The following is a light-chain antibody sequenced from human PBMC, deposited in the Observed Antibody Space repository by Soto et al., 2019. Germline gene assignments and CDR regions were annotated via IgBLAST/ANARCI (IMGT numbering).Light chain of an antibody. Sequence: QCALTQSASVSGSPGQSITISCTGTSSDVGGYNYVSWYQQHPDKAPKLMIYDVSNRPSGVSNRFSGSKSGNTASLTISGLQAEDEADYYCSSYTSSSTPYVFGTGTKATV. J-gene: IGLJ1*01. CDR2: DVS. CDR3: SSYTSSSTPYV. V-gene: IGLV2-14*01. CDR1: SSDVGGYNY.